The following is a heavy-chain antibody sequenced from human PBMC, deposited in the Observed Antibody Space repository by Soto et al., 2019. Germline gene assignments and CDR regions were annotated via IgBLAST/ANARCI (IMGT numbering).Heavy chain of an antibody. Sequence: QITLKESCPTLVKPTQTLTLTCSFSGFSLSTSGVAAGWIRQLPGKGLECIALVYWYYDKRYSPSLRDRLNITKDTSNTKFCLTMTKIDPSDTATYYCAHCQGYRFFVCVIRAHWFDPWGEGIMVTATS. CDR3: AHCQGYRFFVCVIRAHWFDP. D-gene: IGHD2-8*01. V-gene: IGHV2-5*01. CDR2: VYWYYDK. J-gene: IGHJ5*02. CDR1: GFSLSTSGVA.